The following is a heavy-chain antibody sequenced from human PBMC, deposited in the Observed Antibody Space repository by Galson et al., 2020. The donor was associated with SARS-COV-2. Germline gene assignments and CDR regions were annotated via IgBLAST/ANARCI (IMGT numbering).Heavy chain of an antibody. V-gene: IGHV1-18*01. D-gene: IGHD4-17*01. Sequence: VKVSCKASGYTFTSYGISWVRQAPGQGLEWMGWISAYNGNTNYAQKLQGRVTMTTDTSTSTAYMELRSLRSDDTAVYYCARDRGVAVTTLGYDYYYYGMDVWGQGTTVTVSS. J-gene: IGHJ6*02. CDR3: ARDRGVAVTTLGYDYYYYGMDV. CDR2: ISAYNGNT. CDR1: GYTFTSYG.